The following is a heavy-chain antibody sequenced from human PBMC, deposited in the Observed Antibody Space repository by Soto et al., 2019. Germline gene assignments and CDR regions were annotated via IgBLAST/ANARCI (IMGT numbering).Heavy chain of an antibody. V-gene: IGHV3-11*06. J-gene: IGHJ5*02. Sequence: GGSLRLSCAASGFTFSDYYMSWIRQAPGKGLEWLSYISGSSDNTNYADSVKGRFTISRDNAKKSLYLEMNSLRAEDTAVYYCATITMMTWGQGTLVTVSS. D-gene: IGHD3-22*01. CDR2: ISGSSDNT. CDR3: ATITMMT. CDR1: GFTFSDYY.